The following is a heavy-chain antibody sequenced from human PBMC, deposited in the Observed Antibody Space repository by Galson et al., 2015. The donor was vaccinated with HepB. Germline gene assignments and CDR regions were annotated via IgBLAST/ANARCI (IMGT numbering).Heavy chain of an antibody. Sequence: CAISGDSVSSGSTTWNWIRQSPSRGLEWLGRTYYRSKWYNDYAESVKRRITVNADTSKNQFSLQLKFLTPEDTAVYYCARGWAFNPWGQGTMVTISS. CDR2: TYYRSKWYN. D-gene: IGHD2-15*01. V-gene: IGHV6-1*01. CDR1: GDSVSSGSTT. CDR3: ARGWAFNP. J-gene: IGHJ3*01.